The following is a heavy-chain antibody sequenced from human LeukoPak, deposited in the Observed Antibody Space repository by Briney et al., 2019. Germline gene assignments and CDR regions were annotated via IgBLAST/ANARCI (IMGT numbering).Heavy chain of an antibody. Sequence: SETLSLTCTVSGGSISNHYWSWIRQPPGKGLEGIGYIHYSGSTNNNPSLKSRVTISVDTSKNQFSLKLTSVTAADTAVYYCARNYDFWSGYLDYWGQGTLVTVSS. V-gene: IGHV4-59*11. D-gene: IGHD3-3*01. J-gene: IGHJ4*02. CDR1: GGSISNHY. CDR3: ARNYDFWSGYLDY. CDR2: IHYSGST.